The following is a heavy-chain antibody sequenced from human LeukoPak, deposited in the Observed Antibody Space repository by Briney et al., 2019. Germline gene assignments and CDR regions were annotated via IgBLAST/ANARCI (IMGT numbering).Heavy chain of an antibody. Sequence: GSLRLSCAASGFTFSSYGMHWVRQAPGKGLEWVAVIWYDGSNKYYADSVKGRFTISRDNSKNTLYLQMNSLRAEDTAVYYCAKEVTAMAYYYYYMDVWGKGTTVTVSS. J-gene: IGHJ6*03. CDR2: IWYDGSNK. D-gene: IGHD5-18*01. V-gene: IGHV3-33*06. CDR3: AKEVTAMAYYYYYMDV. CDR1: GFTFSSYG.